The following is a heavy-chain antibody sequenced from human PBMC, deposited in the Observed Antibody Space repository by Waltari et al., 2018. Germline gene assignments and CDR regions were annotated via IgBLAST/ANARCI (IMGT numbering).Heavy chain of an antibody. V-gene: IGHV1-69*01. CDR3: ARDRVSGSYWWFDP. CDR1: GGTFSSYA. D-gene: IGHD1-26*01. J-gene: IGHJ5*02. Sequence: QVQLVQSGAEVKKPGSSVKVSCKASGGTFSSYAISWVRQAPGQGLEWMGGIIPIFGTANYAQTVQGRVTITADESTSTAYMELSSLGSEDTAVYYCARDRVSGSYWWFDPWGQGTLVTVSS. CDR2: IIPIFGTA.